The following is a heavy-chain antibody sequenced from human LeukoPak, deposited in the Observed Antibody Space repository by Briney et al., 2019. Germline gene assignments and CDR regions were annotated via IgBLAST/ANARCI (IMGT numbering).Heavy chain of an antibody. CDR1: GFTFSSYA. Sequence: GGSLRLSCAAFGFTFSSYAMSWVRQAPGKGLEWVSAISGSGGSTYYADSVKGRFTISRDNSKNTLYLQMNSLRAEDTAVYYCAKDQENIAAAGPFDYWGQGTLVTVSS. CDR2: ISGSGGST. J-gene: IGHJ4*02. D-gene: IGHD6-13*01. V-gene: IGHV3-23*01. CDR3: AKDQENIAAAGPFDY.